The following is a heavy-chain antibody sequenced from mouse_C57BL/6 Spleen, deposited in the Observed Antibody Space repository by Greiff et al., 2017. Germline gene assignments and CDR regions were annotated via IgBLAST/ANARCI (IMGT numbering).Heavy chain of an antibody. V-gene: IGHV1-82*01. CDR3: ARSDPTGSISFAY. Sequence: QVQLQQSGPELVKPGASVKISCKASGYAFSSSWMNWVKQRPGKGLEWIGRIYPGDGDTNYNGKFKGKATLTADKSSSTAYMQLSSLTSEDSAVYFCARSDPTGSISFAYWGQGTLVTVSA. CDR2: IYPGDGDT. D-gene: IGHD2-10*01. CDR1: GYAFSSSW. J-gene: IGHJ3*01.